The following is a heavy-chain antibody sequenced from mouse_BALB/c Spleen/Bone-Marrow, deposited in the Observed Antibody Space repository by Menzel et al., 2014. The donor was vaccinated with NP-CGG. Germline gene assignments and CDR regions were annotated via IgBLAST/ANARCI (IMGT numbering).Heavy chain of an antibody. Sequence: EVKLVESGGGLVQPGGSLKLSCAASGFTFSNYGMSWVRRTPDKRLELVATISSNGGSTYYPDSVKGRFTISRDTAKNTLYLQMSSLKSEETAMYYCVRGNYGNYVDYFDFWGQGTTLTVSS. CDR1: GFTFSNYG. CDR3: VRGNYGNYVDYFDF. V-gene: IGHV5-6-3*01. J-gene: IGHJ2*01. D-gene: IGHD2-1*01. CDR2: ISSNGGST.